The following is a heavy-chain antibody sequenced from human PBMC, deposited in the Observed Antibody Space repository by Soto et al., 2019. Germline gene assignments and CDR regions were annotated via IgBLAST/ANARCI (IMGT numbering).Heavy chain of an antibody. J-gene: IGHJ6*02. Sequence: SVKVSCKASGGTFSSYAISWVRQAPGQGLEWMGGIIPIFGTANYAQKFQGRVTITAEKSTSTAYMELSSLRSEDTAVYYCARDPVYQYQLLSPYYYYYGMDVWGQGTTVTVSS. V-gene: IGHV1-69*06. CDR2: IIPIFGTA. D-gene: IGHD2-2*01. CDR1: GGTFSSYA. CDR3: ARDPVYQYQLLSPYYYYYGMDV.